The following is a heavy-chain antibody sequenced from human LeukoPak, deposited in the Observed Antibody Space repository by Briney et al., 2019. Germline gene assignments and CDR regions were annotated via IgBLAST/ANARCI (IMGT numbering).Heavy chain of an antibody. V-gene: IGHV4-59*01. Sequence: SETLSLTCTVSGGSISSYYWSWTRQPPGKGLEWIGYIYYSGSTNYNPSLKSRVTISVDTSKNQFSLKLSSVTAADTAVYYCARGYYYGSGSRRRPTDAFDIWGQGTMVTVPS. D-gene: IGHD3-10*01. CDR2: IYYSGST. J-gene: IGHJ3*02. CDR3: ARGYYYGSGSRRRPTDAFDI. CDR1: GGSISSYY.